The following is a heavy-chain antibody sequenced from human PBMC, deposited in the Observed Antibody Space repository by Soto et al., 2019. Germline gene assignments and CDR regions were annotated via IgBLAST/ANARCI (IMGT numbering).Heavy chain of an antibody. V-gene: IGHV4-59*01. CDR2: MYNSGST. CDR1: GGSISRYY. Sequence: SETLSLTCTVSGGSISRYYWSWIRQPPGKGLEWIGYMYNSGSTIYNPSLESRATISVDTSKNQFSLQLNSVTAADTAVYYCARSDGRYWGQGTLVTVSS. CDR3: ARSDGRY. J-gene: IGHJ4*02.